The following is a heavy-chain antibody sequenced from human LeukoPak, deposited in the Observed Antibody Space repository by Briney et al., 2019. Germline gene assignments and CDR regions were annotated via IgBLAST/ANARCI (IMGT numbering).Heavy chain of an antibody. CDR2: VSDDAINT. CDR1: GFTFSSSA. D-gene: IGHD2-2*01. CDR3: ARDRTSSGYFDY. Sequence: PGGSLRLSCAASGFTFSSSAMHWVRQAPGKGLEWVAVVSDDAINTYYADSVKGRFTISKDNSKNKLYLQMNRLRAEDTAVYFCARDRTSSGYFDYWGQGTLVTVSS. V-gene: IGHV3-30*01. J-gene: IGHJ4*02.